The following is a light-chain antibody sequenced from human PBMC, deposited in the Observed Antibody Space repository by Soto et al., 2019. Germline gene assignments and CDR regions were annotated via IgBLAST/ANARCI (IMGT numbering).Light chain of an antibody. J-gene: IGLJ1*01. CDR1: SFNIGFNY. CDR2: SND. CDR3: AAWDDSLSGGV. V-gene: IGLV1-47*02. Sequence: QSALAQPPSASGTPGQTVTISCSVSSFNIGFNYVYWYQQLPGMAPKLLIHSNDERPSGVPDRFSGSKSGTSASLAISGLRSEDEAEYYCAAWDDSLSGGVFGTGTKVTLL.